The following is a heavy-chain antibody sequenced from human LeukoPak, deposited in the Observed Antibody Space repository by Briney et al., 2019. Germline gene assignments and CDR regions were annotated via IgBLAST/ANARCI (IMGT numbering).Heavy chain of an antibody. V-gene: IGHV3-53*01. Sequence: GGSLRLSCAASGFTVSSNYMSWVRQAPGKGLEWVSVIYSGGSTYYADSVKGRFTISRDNSKNTLYLQMNSLRAEDTAVYYCARDSGSYNSFDYWGQGTLVTVSS. CDR1: GFTVSSNY. CDR3: ARDSGSYNSFDY. J-gene: IGHJ4*02. CDR2: IYSGGST. D-gene: IGHD1-26*01.